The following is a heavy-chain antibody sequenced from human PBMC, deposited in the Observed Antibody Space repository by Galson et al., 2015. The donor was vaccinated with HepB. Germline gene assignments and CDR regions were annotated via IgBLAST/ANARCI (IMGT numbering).Heavy chain of an antibody. CDR1: GYTFTSYW. Sequence: QSGAEVKTSGESLKISCKGSGYTFTSYWIGWERQLPGKGLVWMGIISPGDSDTRYSPSFQGQVTISADKSTNTAYLQWSSLKASDTAVYYCARHVHVDDWHYLDYWGQGTLVPVSS. J-gene: IGHJ4*02. CDR3: ARHVHVDDWHYLDY. D-gene: IGHD3-9*01. V-gene: IGHV5-51*01. CDR2: ISPGDSDT.